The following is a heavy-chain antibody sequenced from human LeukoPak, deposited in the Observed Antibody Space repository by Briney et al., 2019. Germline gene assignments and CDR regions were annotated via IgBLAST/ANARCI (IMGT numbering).Heavy chain of an antibody. D-gene: IGHD2-2*01. CDR3: VSRACTITACYVASWRCFDH. CDR2: INEGGSEK. J-gene: IGHJ4*02. V-gene: IGHV3-7*03. CDR1: GLTFSRYW. Sequence: GGSLRLSCEASGLTFSRYWLTWVRQAPGKGLEWVANINEGGSEKNYVDSVKGRFTISRDNAKSSLYLQMSNLRDDDTAVYHCVSRACTITACYVASWRCFDHWGQGTPVTVSS.